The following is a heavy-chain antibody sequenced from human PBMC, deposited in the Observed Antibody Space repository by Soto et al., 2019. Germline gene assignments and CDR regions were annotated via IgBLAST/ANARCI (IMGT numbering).Heavy chain of an antibody. CDR3: ARDRGRSCIGGTCPFDY. CDR1: GYSFTFYG. CDR2: ISTYDGNT. Sequence: ASVKVSCKASGYSFTFYGISWVRQAPGQGLEWMGWISTYDGNTNYAQNFQGRVSMARDTSTSTAYMELRSLRSDDTAVYYCARDRGRSCIGGTCPFDYWGQGTLVTVS. J-gene: IGHJ4*02. D-gene: IGHD2-15*01. V-gene: IGHV1-18*01.